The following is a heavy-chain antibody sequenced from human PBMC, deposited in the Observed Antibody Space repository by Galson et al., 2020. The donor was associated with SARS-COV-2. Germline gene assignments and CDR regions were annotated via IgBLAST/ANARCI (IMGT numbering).Heavy chain of an antibody. Sequence: SGPTLVKPTQTLTLTCTFSGFSLSTSGMCVSWIRQPPGKALEWLALIDWDDDKYYSTSLKTRLTISKDTSKNQVVLTMTNMDPVDTATYYCARMRMEYYYDSTTPLGAFDIWGQGTMVTVSS. D-gene: IGHD3-22*01. CDR2: IDWDDDK. CDR3: ARMRMEYYYDSTTPLGAFDI. J-gene: IGHJ3*02. CDR1: GFSLSTSGMC. V-gene: IGHV2-70*01.